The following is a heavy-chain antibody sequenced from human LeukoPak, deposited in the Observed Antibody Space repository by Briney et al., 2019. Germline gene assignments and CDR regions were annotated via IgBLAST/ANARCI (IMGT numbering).Heavy chain of an antibody. CDR3: ARAAAAAMGGWFYP. Sequence: SQTLSLTFSISGDSVSSNSSAWNWIRQSPSRGLEWLARTYYRSKWYNDYAVSVKSRITINPDTFKNQLYQQLNSVTPEDTAVYYCARAAAAAMGGWFYPWGQGTLVTVSS. J-gene: IGHJ5*02. D-gene: IGHD6-13*01. CDR1: GDSVSSNSSA. V-gene: IGHV6-1*01. CDR2: TYYRSKWYN.